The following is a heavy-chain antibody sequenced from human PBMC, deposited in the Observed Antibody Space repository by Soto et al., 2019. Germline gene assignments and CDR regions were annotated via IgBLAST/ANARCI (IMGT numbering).Heavy chain of an antibody. V-gene: IGHV4-34*01. Sequence: QVQLQQWGAGLLKPSETLSLTCAVYGGSFSGYYWSWIRQPPGKGLEWIGEINHSGSTNYNPSLKSRVTISVDMSKNQFSLKLSSVTAADTAVYYCARSRVAAAGYYYGMDVWGQGTTVTVSS. CDR3: ARSRVAAAGYYYGMDV. D-gene: IGHD6-13*01. CDR1: GGSFSGYY. CDR2: INHSGST. J-gene: IGHJ6*02.